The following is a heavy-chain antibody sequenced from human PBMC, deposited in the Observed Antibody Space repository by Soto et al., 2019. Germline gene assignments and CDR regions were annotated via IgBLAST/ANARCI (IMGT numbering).Heavy chain of an antibody. CDR1: GYIFVSYA. Sequence: QVQLVQSGPEVKKPGASVRVSCKPSGYIFVSYAVTWVRQAPGQGLEWMGWISAYNGHTINAHKFQDRVTMTTDSSTSTAYMELSSLTSDDTAVYYCARVGTDGFDFWGQGTMVTVSS. D-gene: IGHD3-10*01. CDR2: ISAYNGHT. V-gene: IGHV1-18*01. J-gene: IGHJ3*01. CDR3: ARVGTDGFDF.